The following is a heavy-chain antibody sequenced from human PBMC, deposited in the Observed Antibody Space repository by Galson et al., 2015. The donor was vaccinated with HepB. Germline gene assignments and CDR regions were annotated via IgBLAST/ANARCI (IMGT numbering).Heavy chain of an antibody. Sequence: SLRLSCAASGFIFSIYSMNWVRQAPGKGLEWVSYISSSSSKIYYAESVKGRFTISRDNAKNSLYLQINSLRDEDTAMYYCARDLSGYRDFDYLGQGTLVTVSS. D-gene: IGHD3-3*01. J-gene: IGHJ4*02. CDR1: GFIFSIYS. CDR3: ARDLSGYRDFDY. CDR2: ISSSSSKI. V-gene: IGHV3-48*02.